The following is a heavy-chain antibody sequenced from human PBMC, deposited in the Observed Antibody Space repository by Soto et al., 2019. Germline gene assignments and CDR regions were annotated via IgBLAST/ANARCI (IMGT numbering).Heavy chain of an antibody. V-gene: IGHV1-8*02. CDR2: INPNSGGT. CDR1: GYTFTGYY. D-gene: IGHD2-15*01. J-gene: IGHJ4*02. CDR3: ARGLRGWSQDDY. Sequence: ASVKVSCKASGYTFTGYYMHWVRQAPGQGLEWMGWINPNSGGTGYAQKFQGRVTMTRNTSISTAYMELSSLRPEDTAVYYCARGLRGWSQDDYWGQGTLVTVSS.